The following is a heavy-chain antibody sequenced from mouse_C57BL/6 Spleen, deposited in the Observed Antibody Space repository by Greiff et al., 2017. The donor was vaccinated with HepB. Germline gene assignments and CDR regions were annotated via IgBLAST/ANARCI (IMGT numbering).Heavy chain of an antibody. J-gene: IGHJ1*03. CDR1: GYTFTSYW. D-gene: IGHD1-1*01. CDR2: IDPSDSYT. CDR3: ARGDYYGSYWYFDV. V-gene: IGHV1-69*01. Sequence: QVQLQQPGAELVMPGASVKLSCKASGYTFTSYWMHWVKQRPGQGLEWIGEIDPSDSYTNYNQKFKGKSPLTVDKSSSTAYMQLSSLTSEDSAVYYCARGDYYGSYWYFDVWGTGTTVTVSS.